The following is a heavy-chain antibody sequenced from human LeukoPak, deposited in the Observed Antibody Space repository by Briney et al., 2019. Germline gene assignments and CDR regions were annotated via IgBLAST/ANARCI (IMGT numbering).Heavy chain of an antibody. Sequence: ASVKVSCKASGGTFSSYAISWVRQAPGQGLEWMGGIIPIFGTANYAQKFQGRVTITADESTSTAYMELSSLRSEDTAVYYCATPGWGAYDILTGQYYYMDVWGKGTTVTVSS. CDR2: IIPIFGTA. CDR3: ATPGWGAYDILTGQYYYMDV. J-gene: IGHJ6*03. V-gene: IGHV1-69*01. CDR1: GGTFSSYA. D-gene: IGHD3-9*01.